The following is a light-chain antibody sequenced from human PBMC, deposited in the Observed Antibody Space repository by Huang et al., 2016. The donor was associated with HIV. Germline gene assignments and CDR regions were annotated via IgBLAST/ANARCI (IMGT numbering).Light chain of an antibody. Sequence: EIVMTQSPATLSVSPGERVILSCRASESVGSSLAWYQQKPGQAPRLLIYGASTRASGVPPRFSGSGSWTEFTLSISGLQSADFAVYYCQQYDKWPTRLSFGGGTKVEIK. V-gene: IGKV3-15*01. CDR3: QQYDKWPTRLS. J-gene: IGKJ4*01. CDR1: ESVGSS. CDR2: GAS.